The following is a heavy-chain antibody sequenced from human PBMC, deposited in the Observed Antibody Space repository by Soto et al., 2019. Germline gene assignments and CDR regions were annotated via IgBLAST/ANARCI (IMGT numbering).Heavy chain of an antibody. J-gene: IGHJ3*02. CDR2: IYGGGGT. V-gene: IGHV3-66*01. Sequence: GGSPRLSCAAPGFSVSKSFLIWVRQVPGRGLELVSVIYGGGGTVYAESVQGRFTISRDNTKNTLFLQMNSLRVEDTAVYYCARDLINKAFDIWGQGTMVTVSS. D-gene: IGHD3-16*01. CDR1: GFSVSKSF. CDR3: ARDLINKAFDI.